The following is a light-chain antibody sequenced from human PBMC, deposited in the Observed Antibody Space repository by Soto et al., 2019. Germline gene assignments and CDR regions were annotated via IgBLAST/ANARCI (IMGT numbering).Light chain of an antibody. CDR3: KQYGSSLN. Sequence: ERVCTPSKGNMSFSPGDISPFSFMASQIVNRNYLAWYQQKPGQAPRLLFYGASSRVTGIPQRLSGSGSGTDFTLTISRLEPEDFAVYYCKQYGSSLNFGKGQRLAIK. CDR1: QIVNRNY. V-gene: IGKV3-20*01. J-gene: IGKJ5*01. CDR2: GAS.